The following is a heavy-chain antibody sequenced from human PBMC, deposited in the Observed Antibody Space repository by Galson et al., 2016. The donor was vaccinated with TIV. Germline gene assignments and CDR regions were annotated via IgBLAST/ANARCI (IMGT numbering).Heavy chain of an antibody. V-gene: IGHV1-69*13. Sequence: SVKVSCKASGGPFSSYATTWVRQAPGQGLEWVGRIIPIFRTTNYAQRFQGRVTITADESTGAAYMELNSLRSDDTAVYFCAKESGYNSGYITDWGQGTLVTVSS. CDR2: IIPIFRTT. CDR3: AKESGYNSGYITD. J-gene: IGHJ1*01. D-gene: IGHD5-18*01. CDR1: GGPFSSYA.